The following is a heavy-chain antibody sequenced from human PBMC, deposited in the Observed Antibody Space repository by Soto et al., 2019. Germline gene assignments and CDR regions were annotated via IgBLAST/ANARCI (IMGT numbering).Heavy chain of an antibody. D-gene: IGHD2-21*02. V-gene: IGHV1-8*01. CDR2: MNPNSGNT. CDR3: ARGWDYCGGDCYPYYYYGMDV. Sequence: ASVTVSCKASVYTFTSYDINWVRQAPGQGLEWMGWMNPNSGNTGYAQKFQGRVTMTRNTSISTAYMELSSLRSEDTAVYYCARGWDYCGGDCYPYYYYGMDVWGQGTTVTVSS. J-gene: IGHJ6*02. CDR1: VYTFTSYD.